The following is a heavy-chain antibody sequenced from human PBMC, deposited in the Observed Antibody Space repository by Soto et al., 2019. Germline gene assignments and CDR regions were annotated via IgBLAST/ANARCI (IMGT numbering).Heavy chain of an antibody. CDR2: INAGNGNT. J-gene: IGHJ6*02. Sequence: ASVKVCCKASGYTFTGYAMHWVRQAPGQRLEWMGWINAGNGNTKYSQKLQGRVTMTTDTSTSTAYMELSSLRSEDTAVYYCAREGVRGMDVWGQGTTVTVSS. D-gene: IGHD3-16*01. CDR1: GYTFTGYA. V-gene: IGHV1-3*01. CDR3: AREGVRGMDV.